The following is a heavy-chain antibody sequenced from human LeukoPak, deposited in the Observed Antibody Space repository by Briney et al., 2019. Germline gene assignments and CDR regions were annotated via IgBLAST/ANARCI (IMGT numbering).Heavy chain of an antibody. Sequence: PSETLSLTCAVYGGSFSGYYWSWIRQPPGKGLEWIGEINHSRSTNYNPSLKSRVTISVDTSKNQFSLKLSSVTAADTAVYYCARDLGLKFPFDYWGQGTLVTVSS. CDR3: ARDLGLKFPFDY. J-gene: IGHJ4*02. V-gene: IGHV4-34*01. CDR1: GGSFSGYY. CDR2: INHSRST.